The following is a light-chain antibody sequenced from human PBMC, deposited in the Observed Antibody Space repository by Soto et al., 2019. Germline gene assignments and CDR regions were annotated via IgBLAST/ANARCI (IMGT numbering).Light chain of an antibody. Sequence: QSVLTQPPSVSGAPGQRITISCTGSSSNIGAGYYVHWYQQLPGTAPKLLIYANTNRPSGVPDRFSGSKSGTSASLAITGAQDEDDAVYYCLSYDSSLVFGGGTKLTVL. CDR2: ANT. V-gene: IGLV1-40*01. J-gene: IGLJ3*02. CDR3: LSYDSSLV. CDR1: SSNIGAGYY.